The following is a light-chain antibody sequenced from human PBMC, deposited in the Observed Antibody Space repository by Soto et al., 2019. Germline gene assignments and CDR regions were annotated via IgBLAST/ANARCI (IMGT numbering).Light chain of an antibody. CDR2: WAS. Sequence: SLGDRATINCKSTQSVLYSSKNKNSLAWYQQKPGQPPKLLIYWASTREFGVPDRFSGSGSGTNFTLTISSLQAEAVGVYYCKQYYNGPLTFGGWTKVDIK. CDR3: KQYYNGPLT. V-gene: IGKV4-1*01. J-gene: IGKJ4*01. CDR1: QSVLYSSKNKNS.